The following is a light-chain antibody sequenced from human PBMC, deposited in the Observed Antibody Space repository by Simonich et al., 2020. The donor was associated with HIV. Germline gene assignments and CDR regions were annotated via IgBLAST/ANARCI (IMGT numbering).Light chain of an antibody. V-gene: IGLV1-47*01. Sequence: QSVLTQSPSASGTPGQRVTISCSGSSSSIGSNYVYWYQQLPGTAPKLLIYRNNQRPSGVPDRFSGSKSGTSASLAISGLRSEDEAAYYCAAWDDTLSGVVFGGGTKVTVL. CDR1: SSSIGSNY. CDR3: AAWDDTLSGVV. J-gene: IGLJ2*01. CDR2: RNN.